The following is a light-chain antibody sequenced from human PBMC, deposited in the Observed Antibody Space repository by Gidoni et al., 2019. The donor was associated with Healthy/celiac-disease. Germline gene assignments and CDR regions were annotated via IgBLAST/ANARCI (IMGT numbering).Light chain of an antibody. CDR2: EVS. V-gene: IGLV2-14*01. CDR1: SSDVGGYNY. CDR3: SSYTSSSTLSWV. Sequence: QSVLTQPASVSGSPGQSLTISCTGTSSDVGGYNYVSWYQQHPGKAPKLMIYEVSNRPSGVSNRFSGSKSGNTASLTISGLQAEDEADYYCSSYTSSSTLSWVFGGGTKLTVL. J-gene: IGLJ3*02.